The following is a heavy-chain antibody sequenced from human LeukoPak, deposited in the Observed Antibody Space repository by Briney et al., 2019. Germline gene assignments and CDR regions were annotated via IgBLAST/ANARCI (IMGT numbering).Heavy chain of an antibody. V-gene: IGHV1-46*01. CDR1: GYTFTSYY. CDR3: ARDVGITMVRGVNNWFDP. CDR2: INPSGGST. Sequence: ASVKVSRKASGYTFTSYYMHWVRQAPGQGLEWMGIINPSGGSTSYAQKFQGRVTMTRDTSTSTVYMELSSLRSEDTAVYYCARDVGITMVRGVNNWFDPWGQGTLVTVSS. J-gene: IGHJ5*02. D-gene: IGHD3-10*01.